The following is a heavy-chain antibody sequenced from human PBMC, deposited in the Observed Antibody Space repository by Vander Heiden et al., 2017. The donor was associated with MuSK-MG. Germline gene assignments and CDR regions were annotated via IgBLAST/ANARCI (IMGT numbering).Heavy chain of an antibody. CDR3: ARSVPDYGDYRSGGAFDI. V-gene: IGHV4-31*03. CDR1: GGSISSGGYY. D-gene: IGHD4-17*01. J-gene: IGHJ3*02. Sequence: QVQLQESGPGLVKPSQTLSLTCTVSGGSISSGGYYWSWIRQHPGKGLEWIGYIYYSGSTYYNPSLKSRVTISVDTSKNQFSLKLRSATAADTAVYYCARSVPDYGDYRSGGAFDIWGQGTMVTVSS. CDR2: IYYSGST.